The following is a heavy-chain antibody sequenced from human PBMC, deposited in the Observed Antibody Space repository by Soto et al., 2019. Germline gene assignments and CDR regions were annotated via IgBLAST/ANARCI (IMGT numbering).Heavy chain of an antibody. Sequence: QVQLVQSGAEVKKPGASVKVSCKASGITYTTYAIHWVRQAPGQGLEWMGWINTGNGNTGYSQRFQGRVTLTTDTSASTAYMDLSSLTSEDTAVYYCARAISGYVTWGQGTLITVSS. CDR2: INTGNGNT. CDR3: ARAISGYVT. CDR1: GITYTTYA. D-gene: IGHD5-12*01. J-gene: IGHJ5*02. V-gene: IGHV1-3*04.